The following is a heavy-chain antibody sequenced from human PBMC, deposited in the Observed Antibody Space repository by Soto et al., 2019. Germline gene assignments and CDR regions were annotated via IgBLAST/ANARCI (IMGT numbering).Heavy chain of an antibody. Sequence: PVGSLGISCAASGFLFSSNSMTWLRQSPGKGLEWVSGISWNSGSIGYADSVKGRFTISRDNAKNSLYLQMNSLRAEDTALYYCAKDMGLVGATACVDYWGQGTLVTVSS. CDR3: AKDMGLVGATACVDY. D-gene: IGHD1-26*01. J-gene: IGHJ4*02. CDR2: ISWNSGSI. CDR1: GFLFSSNS. V-gene: IGHV3-9*01.